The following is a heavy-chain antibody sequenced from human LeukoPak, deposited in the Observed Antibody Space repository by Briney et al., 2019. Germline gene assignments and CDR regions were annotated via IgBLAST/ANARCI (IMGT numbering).Heavy chain of an antibody. D-gene: IGHD4-17*01. CDR1: GGSISSYY. CDR2: IYYRGST. Sequence: TETLSLTCTVSGGSISSYYWSWIRQPPGKGLEWIGYIYYRGSTTYNPSLKSRVTISIDTSKNQFSLKVNSVTAADTAVYYCGRLYGDYLNPIDSWGQGTLVTVSS. J-gene: IGHJ4*02. CDR3: GRLYGDYLNPIDS. V-gene: IGHV4-59*08.